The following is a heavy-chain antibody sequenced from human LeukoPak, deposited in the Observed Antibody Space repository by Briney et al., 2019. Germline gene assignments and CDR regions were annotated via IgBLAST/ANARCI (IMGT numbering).Heavy chain of an antibody. CDR3: AKGGGRQLGNAFDL. J-gene: IGHJ3*01. CDR1: GFTFSSYG. D-gene: IGHD7-27*01. Sequence: PGGSLRLSCAASGFTFSSYGMTWVRQGPGKGLEWLSSISGSGGATYYADSVQGRFTISRDNSRNTLYLQVNSLRAGDTAVYYCAKGGGRQLGNAFDLWGKGTVSPSLQ. V-gene: IGHV3-23*01. CDR2: ISGSGGAT.